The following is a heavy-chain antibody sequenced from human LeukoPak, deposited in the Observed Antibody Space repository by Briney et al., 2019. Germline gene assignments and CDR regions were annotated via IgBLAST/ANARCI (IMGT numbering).Heavy chain of an antibody. CDR3: AREECSGGSCYTLLYYYMDV. CDR2: IIPILGIA. J-gene: IGHJ6*03. Sequence: SVKVSCKASGGTFSSYAISWVRQAPGQGLEWMGRIIPILGIANYAQKFQGRVTITADKSTSTAYMELSSLRSEDTAVYYCAREECSGGSCYTLLYYYMDVWSKGTTVTVSS. D-gene: IGHD2-15*01. CDR1: GGTFSSYA. V-gene: IGHV1-69*04.